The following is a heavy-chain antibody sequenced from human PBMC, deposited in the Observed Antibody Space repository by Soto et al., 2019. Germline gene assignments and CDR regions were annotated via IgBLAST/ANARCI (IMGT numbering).Heavy chain of an antibody. V-gene: IGHV4-59*01. D-gene: IGHD3-10*01. CDR2: FYYGGSA. Sequence: SETLSLTCTVSGGSISSFFWSWLRQPPGKGLEWIGYFYYGGSAHYNPSLKSRVTISVDTSKNQFSLKLTSVTAADTAVYYCAGAATTMVQLHYWGQGTLVTVSS. CDR1: GGSISSFF. J-gene: IGHJ4*02. CDR3: AGAATTMVQLHY.